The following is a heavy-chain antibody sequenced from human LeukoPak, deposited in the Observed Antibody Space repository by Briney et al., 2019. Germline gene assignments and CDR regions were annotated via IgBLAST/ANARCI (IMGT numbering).Heavy chain of an antibody. CDR3: ARDHSIDDKSWWLDP. CDR1: GDTFTRNW. V-gene: IGHV1-46*01. Sequence: GASVKVSCKTSGDTFTRNWMHWIRHSPGQGLEWMGVINPTGDYTMYAQKFQGRVTVTRDMSSSTDYMELGSLRSEDTAVYYCARDHSIDDKSWWLDPWGQGTLVTVSS. CDR2: INPTGDYT. D-gene: IGHD1-1*01. J-gene: IGHJ5*02.